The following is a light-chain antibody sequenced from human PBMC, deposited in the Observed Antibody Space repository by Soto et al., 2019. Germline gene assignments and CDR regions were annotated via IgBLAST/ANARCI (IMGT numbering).Light chain of an antibody. CDR3: VLSYSGALVV. J-gene: IGLJ2*01. CDR1: TGDVTSGHY. CDR2: DTS. Sequence: QSVVNQEPSLTVSPGGTITLTCGSSTGDVTSGHYPYWFQQKPGQAPRTMIYDTSNKHSWTPARFSGSLLGGKAALTLSGAQPEDEAEYYCVLSYSGALVVFGGGTQLTVL. V-gene: IGLV7-46*01.